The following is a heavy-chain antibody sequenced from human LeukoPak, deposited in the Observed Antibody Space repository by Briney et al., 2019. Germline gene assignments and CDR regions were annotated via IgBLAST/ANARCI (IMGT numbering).Heavy chain of an antibody. Sequence: PGGSLRLSCVASGFTFRDYGIHWVRQAPDKGLEWVAFIEHDGNDAYYPDSVKGRFSLSRDDSKAAVSLQVNWLRAEDTALYYCVKDVVPGRPRAGPGSWGQGTLVTVSS. V-gene: IGHV3-30*02. J-gene: IGHJ5*02. D-gene: IGHD6-13*01. CDR2: IEHDGNDA. CDR1: GFTFRDYG. CDR3: VKDVVPGRPRAGPGS.